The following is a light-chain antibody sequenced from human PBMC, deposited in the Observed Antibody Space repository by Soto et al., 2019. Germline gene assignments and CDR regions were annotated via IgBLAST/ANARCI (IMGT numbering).Light chain of an antibody. CDR3: SSYTSSSTLV. J-gene: IGLJ3*02. Sequence: QSALTQPASMSESPGQSITISCTGTSSDVGGYVYVSWYQQHPGKAPRLLIYEVSHRPSGVSNRFSGSKSGNTASLTISGLQAEDEADYYCSSYTSSSTLVFGGGTKLTVL. CDR2: EVS. V-gene: IGLV2-14*01. CDR1: SSDVGGYVY.